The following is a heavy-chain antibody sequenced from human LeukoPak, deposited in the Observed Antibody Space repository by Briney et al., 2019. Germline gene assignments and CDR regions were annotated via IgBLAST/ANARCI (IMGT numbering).Heavy chain of an antibody. V-gene: IGHV4-31*03. Sequence: SETLSLTCTVSGGSISSGGYYWSWIRQHPGKGLEWIGYIYYSGSTYYNPSLKSRVTISVDTSKNQFSLKLSSVTAADTAVYYCARGKSSSSLNWFDPWGQGTQVTVSS. J-gene: IGHJ5*02. CDR1: GGSISSGGYY. CDR2: IYYSGST. CDR3: ARGKSSSSLNWFDP. D-gene: IGHD6-6*01.